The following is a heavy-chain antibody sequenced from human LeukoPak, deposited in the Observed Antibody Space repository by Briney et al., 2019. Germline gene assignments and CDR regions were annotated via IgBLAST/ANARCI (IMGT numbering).Heavy chain of an antibody. D-gene: IGHD6-19*01. CDR2: IYSSGST. CDR3: ARDPQTSSSGWYFDY. V-gene: IGHV4-39*07. Sequence: SETLSLTCTVSGGSISSSTYYWGWIRPPPGKGLEWIGSIYSSGSTYYNPSLKSRVTISVDTSKNQFSLKLRFVTAADTAVYYCARDPQTSSSGWYFDYWGQGTLVTVSS. J-gene: IGHJ4*02. CDR1: GGSISSSTYY.